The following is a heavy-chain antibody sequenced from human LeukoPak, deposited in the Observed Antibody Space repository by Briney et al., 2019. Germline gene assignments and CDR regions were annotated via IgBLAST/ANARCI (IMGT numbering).Heavy chain of an antibody. CDR1: GFSFGSYA. J-gene: IGHJ4*02. D-gene: IGHD2/OR15-2a*01. V-gene: IGHV3-74*01. CDR2: INSDGSWT. CDR3: VSFYETY. Sequence: PGGSLRLSCATSGFSFGSYAMSWVRQAPGKGLVWVSHINSDGSWTSYADSVKGRFTISKDNAKNTVYLQMNSLRAEDTAVYYCVSFYETYWGRGTLVTVSS.